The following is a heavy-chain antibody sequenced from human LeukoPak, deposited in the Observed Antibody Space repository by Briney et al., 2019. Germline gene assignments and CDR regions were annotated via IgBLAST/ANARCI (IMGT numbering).Heavy chain of an antibody. CDR2: ISAYNGNT. Sequence: GASVKVSCKASGYTFTSYGISWVRQAPGQGLEWMGWISAYNGNTNYAQKLQGRVTMTTDTSTSTAYMELRSLRSDDTAAYYCARASRSVKYYYDSSGYPPFDPWGQGTLVTVSS. J-gene: IGHJ5*02. D-gene: IGHD3-22*01. CDR1: GYTFTSYG. CDR3: ARASRSVKYYYDSSGYPPFDP. V-gene: IGHV1-18*01.